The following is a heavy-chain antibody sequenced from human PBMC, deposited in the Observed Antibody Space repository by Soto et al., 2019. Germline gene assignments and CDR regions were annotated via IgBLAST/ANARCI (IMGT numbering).Heavy chain of an antibody. D-gene: IGHD1-1*01. CDR1: GYTFTKYW. V-gene: IGHV5-51*01. Sequence: PGEALKISCQTSGYTFTKYWIGWVRQMPGEGLEWLGLIFPRDFVVRYSPSFEGQVTISADRSTATALLQWRSLEASDSALYFCARLVSLLQPIDSWGQGPPVTVSS. CDR2: IFPRDFVV. J-gene: IGHJ5*01. CDR3: ARLVSLLQPIDS.